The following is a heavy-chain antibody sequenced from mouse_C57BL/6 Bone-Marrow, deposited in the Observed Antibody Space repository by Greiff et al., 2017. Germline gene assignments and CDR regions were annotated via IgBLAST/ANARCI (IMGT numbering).Heavy chain of an antibody. J-gene: IGHJ2*01. D-gene: IGHD1-1*01. Sequence: QVQLQQPGAELVMPGASVKLSCKASGYTFTSYWMHWVKQRPGQGLEWIGEIDPSDSYTNYNQKFKGKSTLTVDKSSITAYMQLSSLTSEDSAVXYCARSYEYFDYWGQGTTLTVSS. V-gene: IGHV1-69*01. CDR2: IDPSDSYT. CDR1: GYTFTSYW. CDR3: ARSYEYFDY.